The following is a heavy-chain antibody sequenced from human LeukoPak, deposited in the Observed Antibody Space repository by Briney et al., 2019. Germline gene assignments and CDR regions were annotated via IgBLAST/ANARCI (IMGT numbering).Heavy chain of an antibody. V-gene: IGHV3-23*01. Sequence: GGSLRLSCAGSGFTFSNAWMSWVRQAPGKGLEWVSAISGSGGSTYYADSVKGRFTISRDNSKNTLYLQMNSLRAEDTAVYYCAKDRFAARPDYWGQGTLVTVSS. D-gene: IGHD6-6*01. J-gene: IGHJ4*02. CDR1: GFTFSNAW. CDR3: AKDRFAARPDY. CDR2: ISGSGGST.